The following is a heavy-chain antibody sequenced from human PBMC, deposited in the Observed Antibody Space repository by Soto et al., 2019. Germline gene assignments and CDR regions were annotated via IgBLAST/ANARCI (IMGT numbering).Heavy chain of an antibody. V-gene: IGHV3-23*01. J-gene: IGHJ4*02. CDR1: GFTLRRYA. D-gene: IGHD2-8*01. CDR2: ISGRGGST. Sequence: EVQLLESGGGLVQPGGSLRLSCAASGFTLRRYAMTWVRQAPGKGLAWVSGISGRGGSTYYADSVKGRFTISRDESKNALYLQMNSLRAGDTAVYYCAKVVGVVFGLYAIQFYSWGQGTLVTVSS. CDR3: AKVVGVVFGLYAIQFYS.